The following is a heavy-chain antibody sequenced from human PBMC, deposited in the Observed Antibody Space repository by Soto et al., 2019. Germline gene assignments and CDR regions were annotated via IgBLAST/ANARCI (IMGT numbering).Heavy chain of an antibody. D-gene: IGHD6-19*01. J-gene: IGHJ4*02. CDR1: GYTFTSYG. CDR3: ARSVAGPLPYFDY. CDR2: ISAYNGNT. V-gene: IGHV1-18*01. Sequence: QVQLVQSGAEVKKPGASVKVSCKASGYTFTSYGISWVRQAPGQGLEWMGWISAYNGNTKYAQKLQGRVTMTTDPSPSTAYMELRSLRSHDTFVYYCARSVAGPLPYFDYWGQGTLVTVSS.